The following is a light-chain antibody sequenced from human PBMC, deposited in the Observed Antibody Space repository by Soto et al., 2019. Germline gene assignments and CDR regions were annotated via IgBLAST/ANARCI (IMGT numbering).Light chain of an antibody. Sequence: EIVMTQSPANLSVSPGDRATLSCRASQSVSSNLAWYQQKPGQAPRLLIYGASTRATGIPARFSGSGSGTEFTLTISSLQSEDFAVYFCQQYNNWPNTFGQGTRLEIK. J-gene: IGKJ5*01. CDR3: QQYNNWPNT. CDR1: QSVSSN. V-gene: IGKV3-15*01. CDR2: GAS.